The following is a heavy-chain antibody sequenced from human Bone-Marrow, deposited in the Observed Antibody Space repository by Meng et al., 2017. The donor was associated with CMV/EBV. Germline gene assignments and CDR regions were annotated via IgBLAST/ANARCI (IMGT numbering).Heavy chain of an antibody. CDR2: IYSGGSST. D-gene: IGHD1-7*01. CDR3: AKDLADWNYGGFDY. V-gene: IGHV3-23*03. Sequence: GESLKIPCAASGFTFSSYALSWVRQAPGKGLEWVSVIYSGGSSTYYADSVKGRFTISRDNSKNTLYLQMNSLRAEDTAVYYCAKDLADWNYGGFDYWGQGTLVTVSS. J-gene: IGHJ4*02. CDR1: GFTFSSYA.